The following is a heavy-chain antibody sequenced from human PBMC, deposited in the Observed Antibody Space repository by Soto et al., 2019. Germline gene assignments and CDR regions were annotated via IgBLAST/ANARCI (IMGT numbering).Heavy chain of an antibody. CDR3: AKERDPWGGYHYFDY. Sequence: QVQLVQSGVEVKKPGASVKVSCKTSGYTFSNYIITWVRQAPGQGLEWMGWISAYNGNTNYAQKFQDRITMTTDTSTSTIYMELRSLRSDDTAVYFCAKERDPWGGYHYFDYWGQGTLVTVSS. CDR2: ISAYNGNT. V-gene: IGHV1-18*01. CDR1: GYTFSNYI. J-gene: IGHJ4*02. D-gene: IGHD3-16*02.